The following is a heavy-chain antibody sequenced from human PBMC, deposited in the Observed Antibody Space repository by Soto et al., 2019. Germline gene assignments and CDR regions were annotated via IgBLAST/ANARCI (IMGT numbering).Heavy chain of an antibody. Sequence: GGSLRLSCSASGFTFSSYAMHWVRQAPGKGLEYVSAISSNGGSTYYADSVKGRFTISRDNSKNTLYLQMSSLRAEDTAVYYCVGHRVATSFRYHYYDSSGYQYWGQGTLVPVSS. D-gene: IGHD3-22*01. V-gene: IGHV3-64D*06. CDR3: VGHRVATSFRYHYYDSSGYQY. CDR2: ISSNGGST. CDR1: GFTFSSYA. J-gene: IGHJ4*02.